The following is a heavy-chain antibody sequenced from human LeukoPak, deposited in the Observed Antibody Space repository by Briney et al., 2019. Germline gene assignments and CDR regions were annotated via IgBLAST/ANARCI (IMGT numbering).Heavy chain of an antibody. V-gene: IGHV4-59*08. CDR2: IYYRGST. D-gene: IGHD1-1*01. CDR3: ARRTTGTGPFDY. J-gene: IGHJ4*02. Sequence: SETLSLTCTVSGGSISSYYWSWIRQPPGKGLEWIAYIYYRGSTNYNPSLKSRVTISVDTSKIQFSLKLSSVTAADTAVYYCARRTTGTGPFDYWGQGTLVTVSS. CDR1: GGSISSYY.